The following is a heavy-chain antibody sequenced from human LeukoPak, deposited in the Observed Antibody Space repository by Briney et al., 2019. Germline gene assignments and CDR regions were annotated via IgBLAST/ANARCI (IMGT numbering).Heavy chain of an antibody. CDR2: INHSGST. CDR3: ARPYSYGLPFDY. J-gene: IGHJ4*02. CDR1: GFTFSSYA. V-gene: IGHV4-34*01. Sequence: GSLRLSCAASGFTFSSYAMSWVRQPPGKGLEWIGEINHSGSTNYNPSLKSRVTISVDTSKNQFSLKLSSVTAADTAVYYCARPYSYGLPFDYWGQGTLVTVSS. D-gene: IGHD5-18*01.